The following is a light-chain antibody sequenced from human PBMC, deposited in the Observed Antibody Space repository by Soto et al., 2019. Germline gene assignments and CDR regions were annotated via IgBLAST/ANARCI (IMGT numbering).Light chain of an antibody. CDR3: QQRSNWRVT. J-gene: IGKJ4*01. Sequence: EIVLTQSPGTLSLSPGERATLSCRASQSVSIYLAWYQQKPGQAPRLLIYDASNRATGIPARFSGSGSGTDFTLTISSLEPEDIAVYYCQQRSNWRVTFGGGTKVDIK. CDR1: QSVSIY. CDR2: DAS. V-gene: IGKV3-11*01.